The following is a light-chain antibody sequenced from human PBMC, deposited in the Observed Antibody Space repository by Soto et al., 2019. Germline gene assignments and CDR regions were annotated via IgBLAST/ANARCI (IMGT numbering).Light chain of an antibody. Sequence: IQLTQSPSSLSASVGDRVTITCRASQGISRYVAWYQQKPGKAPKILIYAASTLQSEVPSRFSGIGSGTDFNLTISSLQPEDFATYYCQQLNSYPRTFGQGTKVEIK. CDR3: QQLNSYPRT. CDR1: QGISRY. V-gene: IGKV1-9*01. CDR2: AAS. J-gene: IGKJ1*01.